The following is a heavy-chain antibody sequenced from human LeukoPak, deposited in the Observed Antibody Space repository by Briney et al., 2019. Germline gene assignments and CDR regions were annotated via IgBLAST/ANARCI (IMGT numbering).Heavy chain of an antibody. CDR1: GFTFSSYS. V-gene: IGHV3-21*01. Sequence: GGSLRLSCAASGFTFSSYSMNWVRQAPGKGLEWVSSIGTSSSYIYYADSVKGRFTISRDNAKNSLYLQMNSLRAEDTAVYYCASFRTYSTGNYFDYWGQGTLVTVSS. CDR2: IGTSSSYI. D-gene: IGHD6-25*01. J-gene: IGHJ4*02. CDR3: ASFRTYSTGNYFDY.